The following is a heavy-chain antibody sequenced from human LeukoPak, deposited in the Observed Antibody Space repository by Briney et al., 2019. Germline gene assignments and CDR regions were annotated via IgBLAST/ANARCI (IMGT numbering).Heavy chain of an antibody. CDR1: GGSFSGYY. J-gene: IGHJ6*03. Sequence: SETLSLTCAVYGGSFSGYYWSWIRQPPGKGLEWIGEINHSGSTNYNPSLKSRVTISVDTSKNQFSLKLSSVTAADTAVYYCARGLTDGYDYYYYYMDVWGKGTTVTVSS. CDR3: ARGLTDGYDYYYYYMDV. V-gene: IGHV4-34*01. D-gene: IGHD5-24*01. CDR2: INHSGST.